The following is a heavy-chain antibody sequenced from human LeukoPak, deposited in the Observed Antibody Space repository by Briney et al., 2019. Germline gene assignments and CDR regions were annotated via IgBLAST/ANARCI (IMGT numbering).Heavy chain of an antibody. CDR3: AQLTYYYDGSDYYFHHY. CDR2: IYWDDDK. D-gene: IGHD3-22*01. CDR1: GFSLSTSGVG. V-gene: IGHV2-5*02. Sequence: SGPTLFNPTQPLTLTCTFSGFSLSTSGVGVGWIRQPPGKALEWLALIYWDDDKRYIPSLNNRLTITKDTSKNQVVLTVTNMDPVDTATYYCAQLTYYYDGSDYYFHHYWGQGTLVTVSS. J-gene: IGHJ4*02.